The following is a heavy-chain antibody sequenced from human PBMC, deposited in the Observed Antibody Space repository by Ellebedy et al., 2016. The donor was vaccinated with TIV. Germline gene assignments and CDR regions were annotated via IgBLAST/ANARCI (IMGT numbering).Heavy chain of an antibody. CDR2: IIPIFGTA. CDR1: GGTFSSYA. V-gene: IGHV1-69*13. D-gene: IGHD1-26*01. CDR3: ARGFESAGKWELLH. J-gene: IGHJ4*02. Sequence: ASVKVSCKASGGTFSSYAISWVRQAPGQGLEWMGGIIPIFGTANYAQKFQGRVTITADESTSTAYMELSSLRSEDTAVYYCARGFESAGKWELLHWGQGTLVTVSS.